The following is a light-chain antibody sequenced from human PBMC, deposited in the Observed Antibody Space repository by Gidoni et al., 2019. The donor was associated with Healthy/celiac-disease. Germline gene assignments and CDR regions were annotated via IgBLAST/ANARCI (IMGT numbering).Light chain of an antibody. J-gene: IGKJ1*01. V-gene: IGKV1-39*01. Sequence: QLTQSPSSLSASVGDRVTITCRASQSISSYLNWYQQKPRKAPKLLIYAASSLQSGVPSRFSGSGSGTDFTLTISSLQPEDFATYYCQQSYSTPPTFGQGTKVEIK. CDR3: QQSYSTPPT. CDR2: AAS. CDR1: QSISSY.